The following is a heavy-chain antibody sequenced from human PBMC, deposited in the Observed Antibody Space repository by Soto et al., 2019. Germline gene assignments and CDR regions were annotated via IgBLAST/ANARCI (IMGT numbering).Heavy chain of an antibody. V-gene: IGHV4-61*01. CDR3: AREKNYLPQYFDY. CDR1: GGSVSSGSYY. J-gene: IGHJ4*02. Sequence: SETLSLTCTVSGGSVSSGSYYWSWIRQPPGKGLEWIGYIYYTGSTNYNPSLRSRVTMSVDTSKNQFSLKLSSVTAADTAVYYCAREKNYLPQYFDYWGQGTLVTVSS. D-gene: IGHD3-10*01. CDR2: IYYTGST.